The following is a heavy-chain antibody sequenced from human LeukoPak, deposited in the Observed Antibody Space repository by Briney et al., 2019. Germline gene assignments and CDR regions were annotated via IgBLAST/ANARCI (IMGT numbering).Heavy chain of an antibody. CDR2: MYSGGTA. CDR1: GFTVSDNC. CDR3: ARDPPDYYDSSPYAFDI. J-gene: IGHJ3*02. D-gene: IGHD3-22*01. V-gene: IGHV3-53*01. Sequence: GGPLRLSCAASGFTVSDNCMSWVRQAPGKGLEWVSFMYSGGTAYYADSVKGRFTISRVKSKNTVYLQMNSLRPEDTAVYYCARDPPDYYDSSPYAFDIWGQGTMVTVSS.